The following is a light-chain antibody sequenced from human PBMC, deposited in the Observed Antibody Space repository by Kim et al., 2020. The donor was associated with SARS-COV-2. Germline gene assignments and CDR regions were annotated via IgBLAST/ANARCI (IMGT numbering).Light chain of an antibody. CDR1: SKHVDRQG. V-gene: IGLV10-54*04. CDR3: SAWDIGLRSWD. CDR2: RNN. Sequence: RQTATFTCTGNSKHVDRQGAAWLQQVHGNPPKLLSYRNNNRPSGIPERFSSSRSGDTASLTITGLQAEDEADYYCSAWDIGLRSWDFGGGTQLTVL. J-gene: IGLJ3*02.